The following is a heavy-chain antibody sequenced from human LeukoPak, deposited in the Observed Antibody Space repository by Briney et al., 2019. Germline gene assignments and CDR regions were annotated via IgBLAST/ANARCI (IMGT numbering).Heavy chain of an antibody. CDR3: VKDRDSGYDSLDY. Sequence: PGGSLRLSCSVSGFSFRTYAMHWVRHAPGRGLEYVSAISSNGGRTYYADSVKGRFTISRDNSKNTLYLQMSSPRVEDTAVYHCVKDRDSGYDSLDYWGQGTLVTVSS. V-gene: IGHV3-64D*06. J-gene: IGHJ4*02. CDR1: GFSFRTYA. D-gene: IGHD5-12*01. CDR2: ISSNGGRT.